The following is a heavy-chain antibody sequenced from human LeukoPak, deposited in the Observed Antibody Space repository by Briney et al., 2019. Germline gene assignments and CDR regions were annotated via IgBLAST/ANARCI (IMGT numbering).Heavy chain of an antibody. Sequence: SQTLSLTCTVSGGSISSGGYYWSWIRQHPGKGLEWIGYIYYSGSTYYNPSLKSRVTISVDTSKNQFSLKLSSVTAADTAVYYCVRARGIFWYDSSGYYDLWGQGTLVTVSS. V-gene: IGHV4-31*03. CDR3: VRARGIFWYDSSGYYDL. CDR2: IYYSGST. CDR1: GGSISSGGYY. J-gene: IGHJ4*02. D-gene: IGHD3-22*01.